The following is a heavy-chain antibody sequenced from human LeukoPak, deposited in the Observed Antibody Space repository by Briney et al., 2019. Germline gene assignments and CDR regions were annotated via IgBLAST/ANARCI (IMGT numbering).Heavy chain of an antibody. CDR1: GYIFTDYY. CDR2: INPNSGGT. V-gene: IGHV1-2*04. J-gene: IGHJ1*01. D-gene: IGHD6-19*01. Sequence: ASVKVSCKASGYIFTDYYMHWVRQAPGQGLEWMGWINPNSGGTNYAQKFQGWVTMTRDTSISTAYMELSRLRSDDTAVYYCARAGGWSEYFQHWGQGTLVTVSS. CDR3: ARAGGWSEYFQH.